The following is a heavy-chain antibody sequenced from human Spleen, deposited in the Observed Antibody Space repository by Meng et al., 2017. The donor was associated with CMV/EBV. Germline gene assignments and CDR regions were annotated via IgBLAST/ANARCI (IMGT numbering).Heavy chain of an antibody. V-gene: IGHV5-51*01. CDR3: ARQLDTRTWDNWFDP. CDR2: IYPGDSDT. J-gene: IGHJ5*02. CDR1: GYSFTSYW. Sequence: SGYSFTSYWIAWVRQMPGKGLEWMGIIYPGDSDTTYSPSLQGQVTISADKSISTTYLQWSSLKASDTAMYYCARQLDTRTWDNWFDPWGQGTLVTVSS. D-gene: IGHD2-2*01.